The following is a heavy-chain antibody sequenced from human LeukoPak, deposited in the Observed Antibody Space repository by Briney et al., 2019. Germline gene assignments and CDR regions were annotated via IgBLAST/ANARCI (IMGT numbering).Heavy chain of an antibody. J-gene: IGHJ4*02. D-gene: IGHD6-6*01. CDR3: ARGTYSSSSVVFDY. CDR1: GGSISSYY. CDR2: IYTSGST. Sequence: SETLSLTCTVSGGSISSYYWRWIRQPAGKGLEWIGRIYTSGSTNYNPSLKSRVTMSVDTSKNQFSLKLNSVAAADTAVYYCARGTYSSSSVVFDYWGQGTLVSVSS. V-gene: IGHV4-4*07.